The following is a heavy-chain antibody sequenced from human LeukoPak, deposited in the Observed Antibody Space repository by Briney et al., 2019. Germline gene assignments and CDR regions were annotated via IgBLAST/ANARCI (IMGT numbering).Heavy chain of an antibody. CDR2: ISSSSSYI. CDR1: GFTFSSYS. J-gene: IGHJ1*01. CDR3: ASSRITYFWSGPFQH. V-gene: IGHV3-21*01. D-gene: IGHD3-3*01. Sequence: GGSLRLSCAASGFTFSSYSMNWVRQAPGKGLEWVSSISSSSSYIYYADSVKGRFTISRDNAKNSLYLQMNSLRAEDTAVYYCASSRITYFWSGPFQHWGQGTLVTVSS.